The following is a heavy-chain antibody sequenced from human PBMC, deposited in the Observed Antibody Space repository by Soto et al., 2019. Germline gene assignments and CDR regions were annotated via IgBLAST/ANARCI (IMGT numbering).Heavy chain of an antibody. D-gene: IGHD3-16*01. Sequence: EVQLLESGGGLVQPGGSLRLSCAASGFTFSSYSMSWVRQAPGKGLEWVSGFRSGGDDDTTYYADSVRGRFTISRDNSKNTLYLQMNSLRAEDTAVYYCAKDRRFSYVYYYYGMDVWGQGTTVTVSS. CDR1: GFTFSSYS. V-gene: IGHV3-23*01. J-gene: IGHJ6*02. CDR2: FRSGGDDDTT. CDR3: AKDRRFSYVYYYYGMDV.